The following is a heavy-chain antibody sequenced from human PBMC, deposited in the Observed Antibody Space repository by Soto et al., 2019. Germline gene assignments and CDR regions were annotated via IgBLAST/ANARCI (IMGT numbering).Heavy chain of an antibody. J-gene: IGHJ4*02. D-gene: IGHD1-26*01. V-gene: IGHV4-28*01. CDR1: GYSISSSNW. Sequence: PSETLSLTCAVSGYSISSSNWWGWIRQPPGKGLEWIGYIYYSGTTYYNPSLKSRVTMSVDTSKNQFSLKLTSVTAVDTAVYYCAGREIQGPIDYWGQGTLVTGS. CDR3: AGREIQGPIDY. CDR2: IYYSGTT.